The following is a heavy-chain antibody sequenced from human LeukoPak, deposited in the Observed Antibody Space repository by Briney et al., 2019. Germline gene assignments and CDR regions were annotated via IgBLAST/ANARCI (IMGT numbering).Heavy chain of an antibody. D-gene: IGHD5-12*01. V-gene: IGHV4-59*08. Sequence: SETLSLTCTVSGGSSSSYYWSWIRQPPGKGLEWIGYIYYRGGTNYNPSLESRVTISGDTSKNEFSLKLTSVTAADTAVYFCARGRLIVAPGVYYFEYWGQGTLVTVSS. J-gene: IGHJ4*02. CDR1: GGSSSSYY. CDR2: IYYRGGT. CDR3: ARGRLIVAPGVYYFEY.